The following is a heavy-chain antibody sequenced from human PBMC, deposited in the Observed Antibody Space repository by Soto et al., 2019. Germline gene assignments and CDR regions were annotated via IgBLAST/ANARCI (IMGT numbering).Heavy chain of an antibody. Sequence: QVQLQQWGAGLLKPSETLSLTCAVYGGSFSDYYWSWIRQTPEKGLEWIGEVSHSGSTTYNPSLKNRVTIAIHTSKNQFSLTLNSATAADTAMYFCAREEPASRHHDYWGQGNLVTVSS. CDR1: GGSFSDYY. V-gene: IGHV4-34*02. CDR3: AREEPASRHHDY. J-gene: IGHJ4*02. CDR2: VSHSGST. D-gene: IGHD1-26*01.